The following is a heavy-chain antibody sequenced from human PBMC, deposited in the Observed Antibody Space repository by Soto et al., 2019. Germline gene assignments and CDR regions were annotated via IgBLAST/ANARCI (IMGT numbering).Heavy chain of an antibody. D-gene: IGHD5-18*01. CDR3: AHKTRIGCSYGVHFDY. V-gene: IGHV2-5*02. Sequence: QITLKESGPTLVKPTQTLTLTCTFSGFSLSTSGVGVGWIRQPPGKALECLAFIYWDDDKRYNPSLKSRLTITKDTSKNQVVLTMTKVDPVDTATYYCAHKTRIGCSYGVHFDYWGQGTLVTVSS. CDR2: IYWDDDK. CDR1: GFSLSTSGVG. J-gene: IGHJ4*02.